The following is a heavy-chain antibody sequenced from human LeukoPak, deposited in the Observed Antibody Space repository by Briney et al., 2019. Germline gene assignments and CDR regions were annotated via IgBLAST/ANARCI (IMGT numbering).Heavy chain of an antibody. CDR3: ARGIAVAGTSDY. J-gene: IGHJ4*02. CDR2: STAYTGNT. V-gene: IGHV1-18*01. Sequence: GASVKVSRKSSGYTFTSYGISWVRQGPGQGLEWVGWSTAYTGNTNYAHKRQGRVTMTTDTSTSTAYMELRSLRSDDTAVYYCARGIAVAGTSDYWGQGTLVTVSS. CDR1: GYTFTSYG. D-gene: IGHD6-19*01.